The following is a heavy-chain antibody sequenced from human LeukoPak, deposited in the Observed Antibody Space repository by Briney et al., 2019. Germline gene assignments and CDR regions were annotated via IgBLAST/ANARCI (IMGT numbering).Heavy chain of an antibody. CDR3: ARGGNFDY. Sequence: ASVSVSCKASGYTFTDYYMHWVRQAPGQGLEWMGWVNPNSGGTKYAQKFQGRVTMTRDTSISTAYMELSSLRSDDTAVYYCARGGNFDYWGQGTLVTVSS. CDR1: GYTFTDYY. CDR2: VNPNSGGT. J-gene: IGHJ4*02. V-gene: IGHV1-2*02.